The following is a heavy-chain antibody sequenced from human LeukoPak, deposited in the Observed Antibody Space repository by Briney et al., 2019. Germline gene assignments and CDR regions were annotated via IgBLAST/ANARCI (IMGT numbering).Heavy chain of an antibody. CDR1: GYSFTSYW. D-gene: IGHD5-12*01. CDR2: IYPGDSDT. V-gene: IGHV5-51*01. J-gene: IGHJ4*02. Sequence: GESLKISCKGSGYSFTSYWIGWVRQMPGKGLEWMGIIYPGDSDTRYSPSFQGQVTISADKSISTAYLQWSSLKASDTAMYYCARSHISGYINGYKNYYFDYWGQGTLVTVSP. CDR3: ARSHISGYINGYKNYYFDY.